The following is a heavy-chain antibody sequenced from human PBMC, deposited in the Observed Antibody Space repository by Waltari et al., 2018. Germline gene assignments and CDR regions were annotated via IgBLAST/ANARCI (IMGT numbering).Heavy chain of an antibody. J-gene: IGHJ4*02. CDR2: ISSSGSTI. Sequence: EVQVVESGGGLVQPGGSVRLSWAASGFPFSSYEITWVRPAPGKGLEWVSYISSSGSTIYYADSVKGRFTISRDNAKKSLYLQMNSLRAEDTAVYYCARDGDYGSGSYWVYWGQGTLVTVSS. CDR1: GFPFSSYE. CDR3: ARDGDYGSGSYWVY. D-gene: IGHD3-10*01. V-gene: IGHV3-48*03.